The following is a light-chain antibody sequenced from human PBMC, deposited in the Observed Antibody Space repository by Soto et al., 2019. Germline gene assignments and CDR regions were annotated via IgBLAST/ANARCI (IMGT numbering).Light chain of an antibody. J-gene: IGLJ2*01. Sequence: QSVLTQPASVSASPGQSITISCTGASSDVGGYNYVSWYQQHPGKAPKLLIYDVSIRPSGISHRFSGSKSGNTASLTISGLLAEDEADYYCNSYTSSSTTIFGGGTKVTVL. V-gene: IGLV2-14*01. CDR1: SSDVGGYNY. CDR3: NSYTSSSTTI. CDR2: DVS.